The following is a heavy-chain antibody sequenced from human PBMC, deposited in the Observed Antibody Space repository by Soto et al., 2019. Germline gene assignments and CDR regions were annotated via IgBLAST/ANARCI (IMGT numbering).Heavy chain of an antibody. Sequence: QVQLQESGPGLVKPSQTLSLTCTVSGGSITSDYSCWSWIRQPPGEGLEWIGHIFDSGTTYTNPFLRSQVAISLDPSKSHFSLTLSSVTAADTAVYYCASGPSGDNVHYWGQGALVTVSS. D-gene: IGHD7-27*01. CDR3: ASGPSGDNVHY. CDR1: GGSITSDYSC. CDR2: IFDSGTT. J-gene: IGHJ4*02. V-gene: IGHV4-30-4*01.